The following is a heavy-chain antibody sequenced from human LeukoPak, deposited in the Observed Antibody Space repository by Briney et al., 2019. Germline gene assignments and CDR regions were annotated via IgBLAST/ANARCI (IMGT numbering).Heavy chain of an antibody. CDR3: GRGLDYSYGIDV. CDR2: IGTAGDT. V-gene: IGHV3-13*01. CDR1: GFTFSSYG. Sequence: PGGSLRLSCAASGFTFSSYGMHWVRLATGKGLEWVSGIGTAGDTYSPGSVKGRFTISRENANNSLYLQMNSLRAGDTAVYYCGRGLDYSYGIDVWGQGTTVTVSS. J-gene: IGHJ6*02.